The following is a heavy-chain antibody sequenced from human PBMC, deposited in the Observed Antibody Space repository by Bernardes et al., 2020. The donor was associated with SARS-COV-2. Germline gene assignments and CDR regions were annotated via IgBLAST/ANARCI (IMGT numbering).Heavy chain of an antibody. CDR2: IKSKNDGGTT. V-gene: IGHV3-15*01. D-gene: IGHD6-19*01. Sequence: GGSLRLSCAASGFTFSNAWMTWVRQAPGKGLEWVGRIKSKNDGGTTDYAAPLKGRFTISRDDSKNTLYLQMNSLKTEDTAVYFCLSAWDSWGQGTLVTVSS. CDR3: LSAWDS. J-gene: IGHJ4*02. CDR1: GFTFSNAW.